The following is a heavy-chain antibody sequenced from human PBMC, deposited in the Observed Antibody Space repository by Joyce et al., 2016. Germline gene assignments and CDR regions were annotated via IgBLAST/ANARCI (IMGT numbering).Heavy chain of an antibody. V-gene: IGHV1-2*06. J-gene: IGHJ4*02. CDR1: GYTFTDYY. D-gene: IGHD2/OR15-2a*01. CDR3: ARVGEYWDFDY. CDR2: INPKTVGT. Sequence: QVQLVQSGAEVKKPGASVKVSCQASGYTFTDYYIHWVRQAPGQGLEWMGRINPKTVGTNYAQKCEGRVTMTRDTSITTAYMEVSQLRSGDTAVYFCARVGEYWDFDYWGQGTLVTVSS.